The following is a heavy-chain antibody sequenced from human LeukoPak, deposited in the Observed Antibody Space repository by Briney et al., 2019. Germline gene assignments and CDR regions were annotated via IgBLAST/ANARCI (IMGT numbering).Heavy chain of an antibody. V-gene: IGHV4-39*01. D-gene: IGHD3-16*02. CDR2: IYYSGST. J-gene: IGHJ5*02. Sequence: KPSETLSLTCTVSGGSISSSSYYWGWIRQPPGKGLEWIGSIYYSGSTYYNPSLKSRVTISVDTSKNQFSLKLSSVTAADTAVYYCATRLSYNWFDPWGQGTLVTVSS. CDR1: GGSISSSSYY. CDR3: ATRLSYNWFDP.